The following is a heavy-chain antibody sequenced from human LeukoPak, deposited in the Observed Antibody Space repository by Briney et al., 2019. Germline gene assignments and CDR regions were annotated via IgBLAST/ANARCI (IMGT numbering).Heavy chain of an antibody. CDR2: IYPSDSDT. CDR3: ARGPRWSGDSYFDY. CDR1: GYRFTNYW. Sequence: GESLKISCKGSGYRFTNYWTGWVRQIPGKGLEWMGIIYPSDSDTRYSPSFQGQVTISADKSITTAYLQWSSLKASDTAIYYCARGPRWSGDSYFDYWGQGTLVTVSS. V-gene: IGHV5-51*01. D-gene: IGHD3-10*01. J-gene: IGHJ4*02.